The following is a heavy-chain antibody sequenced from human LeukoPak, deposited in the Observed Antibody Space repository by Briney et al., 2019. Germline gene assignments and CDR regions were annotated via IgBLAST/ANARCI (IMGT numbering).Heavy chain of an antibody. CDR1: GFIFSYYG. V-gene: IGHV3-23*01. D-gene: IGHD4-23*01. J-gene: IGHJ4*02. Sequence: PGGSLRLSCEVSGFIFSYYGMNWVRQAPGKALEWVSAISDSGDATYYADSVKGRFTISRDNSKSTLYLQMNNLRAEDTALYYCAKERGHSKPFDYWGQGTLVTVSS. CDR3: AKERGHSKPFDY. CDR2: ISDSGDAT.